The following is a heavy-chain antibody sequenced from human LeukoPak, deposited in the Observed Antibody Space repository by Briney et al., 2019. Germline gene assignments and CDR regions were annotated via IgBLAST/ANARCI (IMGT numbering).Heavy chain of an antibody. D-gene: IGHD4-17*01. CDR3: ARRSSVTTHFDY. CDR2: IYPGDSDT. Sequence: GESLKISCKGSGYIFTNYWIGWVRQMPGKGLEWMGIIYPGDSDTRYSPSFEGQVTISADKSISTAYLQWSGLMASDTAMYYCARRSSVTTHFDYWGQGSLVTVSS. CDR1: GYIFTNYW. V-gene: IGHV5-51*01. J-gene: IGHJ4*02.